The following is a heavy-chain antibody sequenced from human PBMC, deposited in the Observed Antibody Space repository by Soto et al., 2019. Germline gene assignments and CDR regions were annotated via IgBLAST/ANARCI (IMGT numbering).Heavy chain of an antibody. CDR3: VTLGGAADGPADD. Sequence: LTCAVSCGSISSNNWWSWVRQAPGKGLEWVSYISSSGTTIYYTDSVKGRFTISRDNAKKSLYLQMNSLRAEDTAVYYRVTLGGAADGPADDWGQGNL. J-gene: IGHJ4*02. V-gene: IGHV3-48*03. D-gene: IGHD6-13*01. CDR2: ISSSGTTI. CDR1: CGSISSNN.